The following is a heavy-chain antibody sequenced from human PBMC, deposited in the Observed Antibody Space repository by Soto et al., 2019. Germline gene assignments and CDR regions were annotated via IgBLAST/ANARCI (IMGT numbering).Heavy chain of an antibody. V-gene: IGHV1-18*01. Sequence: GASVQVSCKASGYTFTSYGISWVRQAPGQGLEWMGWISAYNGNTNYAQKLQGRVTMTTDTSTSTAYMELRSLRSDDTAVYYCARPVGIVGAPDVFGIWGQGTMVTVSS. CDR3: ARPVGIVGAPDVFGI. CDR2: ISAYNGNT. CDR1: GYTFTSYG. D-gene: IGHD1-26*01. J-gene: IGHJ3*02.